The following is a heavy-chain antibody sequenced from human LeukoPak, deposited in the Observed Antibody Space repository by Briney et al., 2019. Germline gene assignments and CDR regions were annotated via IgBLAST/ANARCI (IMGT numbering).Heavy chain of an antibody. V-gene: IGHV5-51*01. CDR1: GYSFTSHW. J-gene: IGHJ4*02. CDR3: ARHPARRSPFDY. Sequence: GESLKISCMASGYSFTSHWIGWVRQMPGKGLEWMGIIYPGDSDTRYSPSFQGQVTISADKSISTAYLQWSSLKASDTAIYYCARHPARRSPFDYWGQGTLVTVSS. CDR2: IYPGDSDT. D-gene: IGHD6-6*01.